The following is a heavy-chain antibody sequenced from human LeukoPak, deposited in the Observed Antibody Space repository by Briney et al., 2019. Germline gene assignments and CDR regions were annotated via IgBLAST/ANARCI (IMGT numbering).Heavy chain of an antibody. CDR2: INPNSGGT. CDR3: ARAEDILTGYYYLDV. Sequence: GSVEVSCKASGYTFTGYYMHWVRQAPGQGLEWMGWINPNSGGTNYAQKFQGWVTMIRDTSISTAYMELSRLRSDDTAVYYCARAEDILTGYYYLDVWGQGTTVTVSS. CDR1: GYTFTGYY. D-gene: IGHD3-9*01. V-gene: IGHV1-2*04. J-gene: IGHJ6*03.